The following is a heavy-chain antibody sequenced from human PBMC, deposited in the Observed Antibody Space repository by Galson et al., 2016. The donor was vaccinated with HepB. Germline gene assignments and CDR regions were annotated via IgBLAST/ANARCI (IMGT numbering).Heavy chain of an antibody. CDR1: GFTFSQRG. V-gene: IGHV3-30*03. CDR3: ARPGGVRNFDWLDF. D-gene: IGHD3-9*01. J-gene: IGHJ5*01. Sequence: SLRLSCAASGFTFSQRGMHWVRQAPGKGLEWVAFISHDGTNQYYGDFVEGRFTISRDNSKDTLYLQMNGLGTEDTAVYFCARPGGVRNFDWLDFWGQGTLVTVSS. CDR2: ISHDGTNQ.